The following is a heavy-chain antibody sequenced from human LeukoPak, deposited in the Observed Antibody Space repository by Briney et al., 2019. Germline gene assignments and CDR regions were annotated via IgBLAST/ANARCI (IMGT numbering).Heavy chain of an antibody. Sequence: PSETLSLTCTVSGDSISSGGYYWSWIRQHPGKGLEWIGYIYYSGSTYYNPSLMSRVTISVDTSKNQFSPNLSSVTAADTAVYYCARGDGYNNDYWGQGTLVTVSS. D-gene: IGHD5-24*01. V-gene: IGHV4-31*03. J-gene: IGHJ4*02. CDR2: IYYSGST. CDR1: GDSISSGGYY. CDR3: ARGDGYNNDY.